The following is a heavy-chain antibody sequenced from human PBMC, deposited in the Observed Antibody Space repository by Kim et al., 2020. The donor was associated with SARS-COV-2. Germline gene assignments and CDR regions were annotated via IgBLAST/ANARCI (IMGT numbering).Heavy chain of an antibody. J-gene: IGHJ4*02. D-gene: IGHD3-10*01. CDR3: ARGYYYD. CDR2: PILGIA. Sequence: PILGIANYAQKFQGRVTITADKSTSTAYMELSSLRSEDTAVYYCARGYYYDWGQGTLVTVSS. V-gene: IGHV1-69*04.